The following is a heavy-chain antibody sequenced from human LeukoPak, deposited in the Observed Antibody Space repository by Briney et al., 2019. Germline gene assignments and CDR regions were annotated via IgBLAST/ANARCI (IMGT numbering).Heavy chain of an antibody. CDR1: GFTFSGYA. D-gene: IGHD1-26*01. Sequence: GGSLRLSCAASGFTFSGYAMSWVRQAPGKGLEWVSGISGSGGSTYYADSVKGRFTISRDNSKNMLYLQMKSLRAEDTAVYYCAKDVGKWESLHFFDYWGQGTLVTVSS. V-gene: IGHV3-23*01. J-gene: IGHJ4*02. CDR2: ISGSGGST. CDR3: AKDVGKWESLHFFDY.